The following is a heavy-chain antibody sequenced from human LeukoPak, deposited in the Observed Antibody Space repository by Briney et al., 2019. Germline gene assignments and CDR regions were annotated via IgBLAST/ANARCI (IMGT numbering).Heavy chain of an antibody. V-gene: IGHV3-21*01. CDR1: GFTFSSYS. Sequence: GGSLRLSCAASGFTFSSYSMNWVRQAPGKGLEWVSSISSSSSYIYHADSVKGRFTISRDNAKNSLYLQMNSLRAEDTAVYYCARDPPISFWGQGTLVTVSS. CDR3: ARDPPISF. CDR2: ISSSSSYI. J-gene: IGHJ4*02. D-gene: IGHD3-16*02.